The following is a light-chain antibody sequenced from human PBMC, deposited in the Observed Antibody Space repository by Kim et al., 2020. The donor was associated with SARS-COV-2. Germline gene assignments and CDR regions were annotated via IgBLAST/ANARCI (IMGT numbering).Light chain of an antibody. V-gene: IGKV4-1*01. Sequence: INCKYCQRVLYCAKNKDYLAVYQQKTGQQPKRLIYLASTRESGVPDRFSGSVCGGDFTLTLSSLQAEDVVVYYCQQYYSTPALTFGGGTKLEI. CDR2: LAS. CDR1: QRVLYCAKNKDY. CDR3: QQYYSTPALT. J-gene: IGKJ4*01.